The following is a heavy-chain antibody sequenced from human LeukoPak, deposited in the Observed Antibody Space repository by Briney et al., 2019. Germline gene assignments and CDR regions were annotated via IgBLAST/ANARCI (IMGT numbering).Heavy chain of an antibody. CDR2: ISSSGSTI. CDR3: ARDWGGGALDY. J-gene: IGHJ4*02. V-gene: IGHV3-48*03. D-gene: IGHD3-16*01. Sequence: GGSLRLSCAASGFTFSSCELNWVRQAPGKGLEWVSYISSSGSTIYYADSVKGRFTISRDNAKNSLYLQMNSLRAEDTAVYYCARDWGGGALDYWGQGTLVTVSS. CDR1: GFTFSSCE.